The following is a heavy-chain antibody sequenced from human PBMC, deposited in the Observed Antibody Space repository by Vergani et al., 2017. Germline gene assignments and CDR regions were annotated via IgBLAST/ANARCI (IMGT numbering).Heavy chain of an antibody. Sequence: EVQLLESGGGLVQPGGSLRLSCAASGFTFSSYAMSWVRQAPGKGLEWVSAISGSGGSTYYADSVKGRFTISRDNSKNTLYLQMNSLRAEDTAVYYCAKHAPNYDILTGYYSMSFDYWGQGTLVTVSS. CDR2: ISGSGGST. J-gene: IGHJ4*02. CDR3: AKHAPNYDILTGYYSMSFDY. D-gene: IGHD3-9*01. CDR1: GFTFSSYA. V-gene: IGHV3-23*01.